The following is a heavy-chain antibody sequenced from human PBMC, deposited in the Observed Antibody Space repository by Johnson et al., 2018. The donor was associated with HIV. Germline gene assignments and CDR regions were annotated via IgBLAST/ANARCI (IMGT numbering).Heavy chain of an antibody. CDR3: ETLAALYAFDR. Sequence: MQLVEFGGGLEKFVGFARLSCAASGFTFSSYWMSWVRQAPGKGLEWVANIKQDGSAKYYVDSVKGRFTISRDNAKNSLYLQMNSLRAEETAVYYCETLAALYAFDRWGQGTMVTVSS. CDR1: GFTFSSYW. D-gene: IGHD6-25*01. CDR2: IKQDGSAK. V-gene: IGHV3-7*01. J-gene: IGHJ3*02.